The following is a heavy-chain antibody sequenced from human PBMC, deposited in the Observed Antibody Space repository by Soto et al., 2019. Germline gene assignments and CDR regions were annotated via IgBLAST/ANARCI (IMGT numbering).Heavy chain of an antibody. J-gene: IGHJ4*02. CDR1: GLTLSGMW. CDR2: INSDGSAT. D-gene: IGHD6-13*01. Sequence: GGSLRLSCVASGLTLSGMWMHWVRQAPGKGLVWVSGINSDGSATSYADSVKGRFTISRDNAENTLYLQMDSLRAEDTAVYYCARPPRKIAAAEYYFDYWGQGTLVTVSS. V-gene: IGHV3-74*01. CDR3: ARPPRKIAAAEYYFDY.